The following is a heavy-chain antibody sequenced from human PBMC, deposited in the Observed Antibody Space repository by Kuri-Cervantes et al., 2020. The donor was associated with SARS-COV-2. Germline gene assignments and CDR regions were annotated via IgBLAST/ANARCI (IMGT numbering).Heavy chain of an antibody. V-gene: IGHV3-30*02. J-gene: IGHJ4*02. D-gene: IGHD4-23*01. Sequence: GGSLRLSCAASGFSFSSFGIHWVRQAPGKGLEWVAYIRYDGSNKYYADSVKGRFTISRDISKSTLYLQMNSLRAEDTAVYYCARDFATTVVTLGRGGDYWGQGTLVTVSS. CDR2: IRYDGSNK. CDR3: ARDFATTVVTLGRGGDY. CDR1: GFSFSSFG.